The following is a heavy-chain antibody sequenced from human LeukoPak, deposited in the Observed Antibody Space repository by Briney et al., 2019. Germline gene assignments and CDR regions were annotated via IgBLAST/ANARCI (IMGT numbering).Heavy chain of an antibody. CDR3: ARPSYGYSSGWYTVDY. J-gene: IGHJ4*02. CDR2: IDPSDSYT. V-gene: IGHV5-10-1*01. CDR1: GYSFTSHW. Sequence: RGESLRISCKGSGYSFTSHWISWVRQMPGKGLEWMGRIDPSDSYTNYSPSFQGHVTISADKSISTAYLQWSSLKASDTAMYYCARPSYGYSSGWYTVDYWGQGTLVTVSS. D-gene: IGHD6-19*01.